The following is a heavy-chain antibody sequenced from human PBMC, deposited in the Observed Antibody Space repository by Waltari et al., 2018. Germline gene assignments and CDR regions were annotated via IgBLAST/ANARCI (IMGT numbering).Heavy chain of an antibody. CDR3: AKGDSSSWFAFDY. CDR1: GFTFSSYS. Sequence: EVQLVESGGGLVQPGGSLRLSCAASGFTFSSYSMNWVRQAPGKGLEWVSYISSSSSTIYYADSVKGRFTISRDNSKNTLYLQMNSLRAEDTAVYYCAKGDSSSWFAFDYGGQGTLVTVSS. CDR2: ISSSSSTI. J-gene: IGHJ4*02. V-gene: IGHV3-48*01. D-gene: IGHD6-13*01.